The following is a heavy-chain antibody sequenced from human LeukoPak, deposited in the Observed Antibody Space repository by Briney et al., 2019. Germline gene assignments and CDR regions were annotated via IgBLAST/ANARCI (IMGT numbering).Heavy chain of an antibody. CDR2: IIPILGIA. Sequence: ASVNVSFKASGGTFIIYAISWVRQAPGQGLEWMGRIIPILGIANYAQKFHGTVTITADKSTSTAYMELSSLRSEDTTVYYCARVDEFPDYWGQGTLVTVSS. J-gene: IGHJ4*02. D-gene: IGHD2-21*01. CDR3: ARVDEFPDY. CDR1: GGTFIIYA. V-gene: IGHV1-69*04.